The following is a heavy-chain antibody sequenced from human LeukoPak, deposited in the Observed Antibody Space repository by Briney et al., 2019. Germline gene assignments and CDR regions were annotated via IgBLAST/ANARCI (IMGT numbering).Heavy chain of an antibody. CDR2: INHSGST. CDR3: ARGTSISYSSSWYVVYYGMDV. CDR1: GGSFSGYY. Sequence: SETLSLTCAVYGGSFSGYYWSWIRQPPGKGLEWIGEINHSGSTNYNPSLKSRVTISVGTSKNQFSLKLSSVTAADTAVYYCARGTSISYSSSWYVVYYGMDVWGQGTTVTVSS. J-gene: IGHJ6*02. D-gene: IGHD6-13*01. V-gene: IGHV4-34*01.